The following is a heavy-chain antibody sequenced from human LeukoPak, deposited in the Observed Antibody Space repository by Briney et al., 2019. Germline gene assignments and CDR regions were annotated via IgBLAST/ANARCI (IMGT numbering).Heavy chain of an antibody. CDR2: ISSSSSYI. CDR1: GFTFSSYS. D-gene: IGHD6-6*01. V-gene: IGHV3-21*01. CDR3: ARDSYSSSSQYYYYYGMDV. Sequence: PGGSLRLSCAASGFTFSSYSMNWVRQAPGKGLEWVSSISSSSSYIYYADSVKGRFTISRDNAKNSLYLQMNSLRAEDTAVYYCARDSYSSSSQYYYYYGMDVWGQGTTVTVSS. J-gene: IGHJ6*02.